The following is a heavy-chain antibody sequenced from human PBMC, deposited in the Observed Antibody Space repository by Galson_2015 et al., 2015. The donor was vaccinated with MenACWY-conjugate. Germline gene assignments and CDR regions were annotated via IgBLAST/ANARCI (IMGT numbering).Heavy chain of an antibody. Sequence: ETLSLTCTVSGGSIISDVYYWGWIRQPPGKGLEWIASIYYSGTTNYNPSLKSQVTISVDTSKNQFSLKLTSVTAADTAMYYCAKGGGIAASGHNWFDPWGQGTLAIVSS. V-gene: IGHV4-61*08. D-gene: IGHD6-25*01. CDR1: GGSIISDVYY. J-gene: IGHJ5*02. CDR2: IYYSGTT. CDR3: AKGGGIAASGHNWFDP.